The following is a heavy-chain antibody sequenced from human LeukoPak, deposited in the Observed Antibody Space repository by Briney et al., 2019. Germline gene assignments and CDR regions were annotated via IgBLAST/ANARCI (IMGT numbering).Heavy chain of an antibody. CDR1: GFMFDDYT. CDR2: INWDGGST. V-gene: IGHV3-43*01. Sequence: GGSLRLSCAASGFMFDDYTMHWVRQAPGKGLEWVSLINWDGGSTYYAGSVKDRFTISRDNSKNSLYLQMNSVRTEDTALYYCAKGDVDSPMNFYHWGQGTLVTVSS. CDR3: AKGDVDSPMNFYH. D-gene: IGHD5-18*01. J-gene: IGHJ4*02.